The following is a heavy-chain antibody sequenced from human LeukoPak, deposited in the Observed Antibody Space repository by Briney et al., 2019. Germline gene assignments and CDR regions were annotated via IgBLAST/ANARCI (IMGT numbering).Heavy chain of an antibody. CDR3: AREGQQLVPGNWFDP. J-gene: IGHJ5*02. CDR1: GYTFTSYD. Sequence: ASVKVSCKASGYTFTSYDINWVRQAPGQGLEWMGWMNPNSGNTGYAQKFQGRVTMTRNTSISTAYMELSSLRSEDTAVYYCAREGQQLVPGNWFDPWGQGTLVTVSS. D-gene: IGHD6-13*01. CDR2: MNPNSGNT. V-gene: IGHV1-8*01.